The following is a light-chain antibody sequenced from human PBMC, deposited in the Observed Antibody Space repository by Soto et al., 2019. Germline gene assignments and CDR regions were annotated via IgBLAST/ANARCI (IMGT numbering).Light chain of an antibody. CDR1: QGRSRW. CDR2: DAF. V-gene: IGKV1-12*02. Sequence: DIQMTQSPSSVSASVGDRDTITCRASQGRSRWLVWYQQKPGKAPKLLIYDAFSLQSGVPSRFSGSGSGTEFTLTISGLQSEDFALYFCQQYNNWPFSFGQGTRLEIK. J-gene: IGKJ5*01. CDR3: QQYNNWPFS.